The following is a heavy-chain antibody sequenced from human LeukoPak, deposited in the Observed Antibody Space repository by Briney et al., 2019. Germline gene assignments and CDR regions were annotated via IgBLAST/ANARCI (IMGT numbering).Heavy chain of an antibody. V-gene: IGHV3-21*01. Sequence: GGSLRLSCAASGFTFSSYSMNWVRQAPGKGLEWVSSISSSSSYIYYADSVKGRFTTSRDNAKNSLYLQMNSLRAEDTAVYYCARERGLLSAKTFDYWGQGTLVTVSS. CDR2: ISSSSSYI. D-gene: IGHD2-15*01. CDR3: ARERGLLSAKTFDY. J-gene: IGHJ4*02. CDR1: GFTFSSYS.